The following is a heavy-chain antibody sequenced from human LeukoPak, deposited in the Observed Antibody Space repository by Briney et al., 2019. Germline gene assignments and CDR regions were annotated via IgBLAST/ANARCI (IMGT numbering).Heavy chain of an antibody. CDR1: GFTFSSYW. Sequence: PGGSLRLSCAASGFTFSSYWMSWVRQAPGKGLEWVANIKQDGSEKYYVDPVKGRFTISRDNAKNSLYLQMNSLRAEDTAVYYCARDPGPVTVVPGDFDYWGQGTLVTVSS. V-gene: IGHV3-7*04. D-gene: IGHD4-23*01. CDR2: IKQDGSEK. CDR3: ARDPGPVTVVPGDFDY. J-gene: IGHJ4*02.